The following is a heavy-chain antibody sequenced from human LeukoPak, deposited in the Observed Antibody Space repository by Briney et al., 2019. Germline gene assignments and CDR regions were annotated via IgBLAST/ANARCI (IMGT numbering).Heavy chain of an antibody. CDR3: ARDRPGSMDV. V-gene: IGHV3-48*01. CDR1: GFTFSSYG. Sequence: GGSLRLSCAASGFTFSSYGMNWVRQAPGKGPEWVSYISSSSSNMDYADSVKGRFTISRDNVKNSLYLQMNSLRAEDTAVYYCARDRPGSMDVWGQGTTVTVSS. J-gene: IGHJ6*02. CDR2: ISSSSSNM. D-gene: IGHD3-10*01.